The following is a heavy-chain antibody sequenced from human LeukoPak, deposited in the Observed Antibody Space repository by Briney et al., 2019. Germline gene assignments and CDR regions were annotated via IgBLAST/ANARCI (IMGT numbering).Heavy chain of an antibody. J-gene: IGHJ4*02. D-gene: IGHD4-11*01. CDR1: GFTFSSYA. CDR2: ISYDGSNK. V-gene: IGHV3-30-3*01. Sequence: GGSLRLSCAASGFTFSSYAMHWVRQAPGKGLEWVAVISYDGSNKYYADSVKGRFTISRDNSKNTLYLQMNSLRAEDTAVYYCVRQDLSGSHSNYDYWGQGTLVTVSS. CDR3: VRQDLSGSHSNYDY.